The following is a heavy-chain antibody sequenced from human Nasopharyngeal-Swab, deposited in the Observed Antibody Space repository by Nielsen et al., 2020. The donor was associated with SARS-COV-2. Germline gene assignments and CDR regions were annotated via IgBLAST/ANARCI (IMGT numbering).Heavy chain of an antibody. CDR1: RYTYLNYL. J-gene: IGHJ4*02. Sequence: SVPVSRQSTRYTYLNYLIPAVRQPPGRRRAGMGWSSPNNRNKAYAQKLQGRVNVTTHTSTNTAYMELRRLRSDDTAIYYCARKRGEKYLSQFDYWGQGTLVTVSS. V-gene: IGHV1-18*01. CDR3: ARKRGEKYLSQFDY. CDR2: SSPNNRNK. D-gene: IGHD3-16*01.